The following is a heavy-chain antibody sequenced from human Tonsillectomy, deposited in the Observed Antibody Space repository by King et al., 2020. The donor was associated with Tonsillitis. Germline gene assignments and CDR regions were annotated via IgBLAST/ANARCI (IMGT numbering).Heavy chain of an antibody. D-gene: IGHD1-1*01. J-gene: IGHJ4*02. CDR1: GFTFRSDW. Sequence: VQLVESGGDSVQPGGSLRLSCAASGFTFRSDWMDWVRQAPGKGLHWGASINPDGSQKYYVESVKGRFTISRDNAENSLFLHMTGLRTEDTAVYYCTRDRAFSCFDYWGQGTLVTVSS. CDR2: INPDGSQK. V-gene: IGHV3-7*04. CDR3: TRDRAFSCFDY.